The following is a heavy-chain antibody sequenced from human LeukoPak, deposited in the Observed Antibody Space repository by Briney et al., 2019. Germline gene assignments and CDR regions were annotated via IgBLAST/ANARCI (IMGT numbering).Heavy chain of an antibody. V-gene: IGHV4-59*01. CDR3: ARVAQWGTAMDTPYLAFDI. J-gene: IGHJ3*02. CDR1: GGSISSYY. CDR2: IYYSGST. D-gene: IGHD5-18*01. Sequence: SETLSLTCTVSGGSISSYYWSWIRQPPGKGLEWIGYIYYSGSTNYNPSLKSRVTISVDTSKNQFSLKLSSVTAADTAVYYCARVAQWGTAMDTPYLAFDIWGQGTMVTVSS.